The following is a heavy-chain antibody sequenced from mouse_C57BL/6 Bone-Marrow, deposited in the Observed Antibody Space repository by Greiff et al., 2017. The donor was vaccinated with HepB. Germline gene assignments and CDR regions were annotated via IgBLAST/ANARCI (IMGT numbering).Heavy chain of an antibody. D-gene: IGHD2-4*01. CDR2: IYPSDSET. CDR1: GYTFTSYW. CDR3: ARSSDYAWFAY. Sequence: QVQLQQPGAELVRPGSSVKLSCKASGYTFTSYWMDWVKQRPGQGLEWIGNIYPSDSETHYNQKFKDKATLTVDKSSSTAYMQHSSLTSEDSAVYYCARSSDYAWFAYWGQGTLVTVSA. J-gene: IGHJ3*01. V-gene: IGHV1-61*01.